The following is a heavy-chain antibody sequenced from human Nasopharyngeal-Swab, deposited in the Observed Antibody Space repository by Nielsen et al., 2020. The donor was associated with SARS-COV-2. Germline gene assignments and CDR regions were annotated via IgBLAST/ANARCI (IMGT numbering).Heavy chain of an antibody. Sequence: ETLSLTCTVSGGSISSSSYYWGWVRQAPGKGLEWVSYISSSSSTIYYADSVKGRFTISRDNAKNSLYLQMNSLRDEDTAVYYCARDGAAADAFDIWGQGTMVTVSS. D-gene: IGHD6-13*01. CDR2: ISSSSSTI. J-gene: IGHJ3*02. CDR3: ARDGAAADAFDI. V-gene: IGHV3-48*02. CDR1: GGSISSSSYY.